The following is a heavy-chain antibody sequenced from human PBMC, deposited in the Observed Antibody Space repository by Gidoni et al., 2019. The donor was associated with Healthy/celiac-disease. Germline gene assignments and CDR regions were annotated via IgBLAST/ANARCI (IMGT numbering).Heavy chain of an antibody. J-gene: IGHJ5*02. CDR3: ARSYNWNGNWFDP. D-gene: IGHD1-20*01. Sequence: QVQLQESGPGLVKPSETLSLTCAVSGYSISSGYYWGWIRQPPGKGLEWIGSIYHSGRTYYNPSLKSRVTISVDTSKNQFSLKLSSVTAADTAVYYCARSYNWNGNWFDPWGQGTLVTVSS. CDR2: IYHSGRT. V-gene: IGHV4-38-2*01. CDR1: GYSISSGYY.